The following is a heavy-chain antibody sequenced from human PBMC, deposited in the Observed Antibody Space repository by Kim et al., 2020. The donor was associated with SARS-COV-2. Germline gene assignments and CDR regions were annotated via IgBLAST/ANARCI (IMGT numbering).Heavy chain of an antibody. V-gene: IGHV3-74*01. CDR2: INSDGSST. Sequence: GGSLRLSCAASGFTFSSYWMHWVRQAPGKGLVWVSRINSDGSSTSYADSVKGRFTISRDNAKNTLYLQMNSLRAEDTAVYYCARFMRCSSTSCLDYYGMDVWGQGTTVTVSS. J-gene: IGHJ6*02. CDR1: GFTFSSYW. D-gene: IGHD2-2*01. CDR3: ARFMRCSSTSCLDYYGMDV.